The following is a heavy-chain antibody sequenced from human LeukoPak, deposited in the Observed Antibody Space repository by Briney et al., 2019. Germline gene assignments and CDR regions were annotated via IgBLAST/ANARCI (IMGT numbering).Heavy chain of an antibody. CDR2: INPNSGGT. CDR3: ARDRPTSSCPDY. V-gene: IGHV1-2*02. CDR1: GYTFTGYY. D-gene: IGHD6-13*01. Sequence: GASVKVSCKASGYTFTGYYMHWGRQAPGQGLEWMGWINPNSGGTNYAQKFQGRVTMTRDTSISAAYMELSRLRSDDTAVYYCARDRPTSSCPDYWGQGTLVTVSS. J-gene: IGHJ4*02.